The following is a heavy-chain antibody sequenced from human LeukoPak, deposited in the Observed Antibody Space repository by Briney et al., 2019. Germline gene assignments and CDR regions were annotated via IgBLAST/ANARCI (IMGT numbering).Heavy chain of an antibody. D-gene: IGHD6-19*01. CDR2: ISSSSDYI. CDR1: GFTFNTYS. J-gene: IGHJ4*02. Sequence: GGSLRLSCAASGFTFNTYSMNWVRQAPGKGLEWVSSISSSSDYIYYADSVKGRFTISRDNAKDSLYLQMNSLRAEDTAVYYCARRGVVGGSGWTGFDYWGQGTLVTVSS. CDR3: ARRGVVGGSGWTGFDY. V-gene: IGHV3-21*01.